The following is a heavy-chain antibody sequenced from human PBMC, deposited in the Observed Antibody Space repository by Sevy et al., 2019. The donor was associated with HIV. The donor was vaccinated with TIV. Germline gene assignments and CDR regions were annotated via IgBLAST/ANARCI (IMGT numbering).Heavy chain of an antibody. Sequence: SETLSLTCAVYRGSFTGYYWSWIRQPPGKGLEWIGEINNSGSTTYNPSLKSRVTISVDTSKNQFSLRLTFVTAADTAVYYCARGVGNSYGYDPDYWGQGTLVTVSS. D-gene: IGHD5-18*01. CDR3: ARGVGNSYGYDPDY. J-gene: IGHJ4*02. CDR1: RGSFTGYY. V-gene: IGHV4-34*01. CDR2: INNSGST.